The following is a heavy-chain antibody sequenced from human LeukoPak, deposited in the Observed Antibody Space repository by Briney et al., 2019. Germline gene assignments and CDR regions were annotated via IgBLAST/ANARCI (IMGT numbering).Heavy chain of an antibody. V-gene: IGHV1-2*02. Sequence: GASVKVSCKASGYTFTGYYMHLVRQAPGQGLEWMGWINPNSGGTNYAQKFQGRVTMTRDTSISTAYMELSRLRSDDTAVYYCARAHYDFWSGYSPPGYWGQGTLVTVSS. D-gene: IGHD3-3*01. CDR1: GYTFTGYY. CDR2: INPNSGGT. J-gene: IGHJ4*02. CDR3: ARAHYDFWSGYSPPGY.